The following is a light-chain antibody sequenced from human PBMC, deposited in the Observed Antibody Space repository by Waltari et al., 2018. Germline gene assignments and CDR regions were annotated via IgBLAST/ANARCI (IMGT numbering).Light chain of an antibody. CDR1: SSDVGAYNY. CDR3: SSYISSSTLEL. V-gene: IGLV2-14*03. Sequence: QSALTQPASVSGSPGQSITISCPGTSSDVGAYNYVSGYQQHPGKAPKLMIFDVSNRPSGVSNRFSGSKSGNTASLTISGLQAEDEADYYCSSYISSSTLELFGGGTSLTVL. J-gene: IGLJ2*01. CDR2: DVS.